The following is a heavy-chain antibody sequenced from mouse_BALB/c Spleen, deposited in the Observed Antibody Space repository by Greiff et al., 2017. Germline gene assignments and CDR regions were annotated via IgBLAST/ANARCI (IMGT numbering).Heavy chain of an antibody. Sequence: EVQVVESGGGLVQPGGSLKLSCAASGFTFSSYGMSWVRQTPDKRLELVATINSNGGSTYYPDSVKGRFTISRDNAKNTLYLQMSSLKSEDTAMYYCARDKNTTVVEDWYFDVWGAGTTLTVSS. J-gene: IGHJ1*01. CDR1: GFTFSSYG. V-gene: IGHV5-6-3*01. CDR3: ARDKNTTVVEDWYFDV. CDR2: INSNGGST. D-gene: IGHD1-1*01.